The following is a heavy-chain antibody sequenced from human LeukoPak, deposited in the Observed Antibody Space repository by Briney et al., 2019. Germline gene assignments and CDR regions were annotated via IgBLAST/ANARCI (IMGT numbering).Heavy chain of an antibody. V-gene: IGHV1-24*01. CDR2: FDPEDGET. CDR3: ARDRVVPAAIRGLYYYYYMDV. Sequence: ASVKVSCKVSGYTLTELSMHWVRQAPGKGLEWMGGFDPEDGETIYAQKFQGRVTMTEDTSTDTAYMELSSVTAADTAVYYCARDRVVPAAIRGLYYYYYMDVWGKGTTVTVSS. CDR1: GYTLTELS. D-gene: IGHD2-2*02. J-gene: IGHJ6*03.